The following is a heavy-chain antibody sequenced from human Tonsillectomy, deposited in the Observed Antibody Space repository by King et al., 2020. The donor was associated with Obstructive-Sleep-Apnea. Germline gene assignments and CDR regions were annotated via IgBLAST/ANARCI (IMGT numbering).Heavy chain of an antibody. J-gene: IGHJ4*02. CDR3: ARNGYYCLDS. V-gene: IGHV4-4*02. CDR1: GGSITSADW. CDR2: IYETGST. Sequence: QLQESGPGLVEPSGTLSLTCTVSGGSITSADWWSWVRQPPGKGLEWIGEIYETGSTNYNSSLKNRVTILLDKSKLQFSLKLTSVTAAETAVYFCARNGYYCLDSWGQGTLVTVSA. D-gene: IGHD1-26*01.